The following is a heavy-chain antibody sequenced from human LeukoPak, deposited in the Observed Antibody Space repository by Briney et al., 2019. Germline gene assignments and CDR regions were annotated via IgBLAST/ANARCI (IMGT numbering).Heavy chain of an antibody. CDR1: GFTFSSYT. CDR3: ATYCSSTSCYFGAFDI. D-gene: IGHD2-2*01. Sequence: GGSLRLSCAASGFTFSSYTMHWVRQAPGKGLEWVANIKQDGSEKYYVDSVKGRFTISRDNAKNSLYLQMNSLRAEDTAVYYCATYCSSTSCYFGAFDIWGQGTMVTVSS. J-gene: IGHJ3*02. CDR2: IKQDGSEK. V-gene: IGHV3-7*01.